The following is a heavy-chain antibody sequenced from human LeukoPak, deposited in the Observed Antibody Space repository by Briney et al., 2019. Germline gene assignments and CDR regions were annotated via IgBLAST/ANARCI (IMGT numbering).Heavy chain of an antibody. J-gene: IGHJ6*04. V-gene: IGHV3-48*04. D-gene: IGHD3-10*02. CDR2: ISSSGSTI. CDR3: AELGITMIGGV. Sequence: AGGSLRLSCTASGFTFNFYSMNWVRQAPGKGLEWVSYISSSGSTIYYADSVKGRFTISRDNAKNSLYLQMNSLRAEDTAVYYCAELGITMIGGVWGKGTTVTISS. CDR1: GFTFNFYS.